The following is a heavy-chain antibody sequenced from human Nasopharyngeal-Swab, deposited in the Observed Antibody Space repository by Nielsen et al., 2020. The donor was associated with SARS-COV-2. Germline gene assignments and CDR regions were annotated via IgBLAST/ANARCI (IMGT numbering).Heavy chain of an antibody. CDR1: GFTFSNYG. Sequence: GGSLRLSCVASGFTFSNYGMHWVRQAPGKGLEGVAIISYDGSNKYHADSVKGRFTISKDNSKNTLYLQMSSLRADDTAVYYCAKERFYSGSGKYPRDFDYWGQGTLVTVSS. J-gene: IGHJ4*02. CDR3: AKERFYSGSGKYPRDFDY. CDR2: ISYDGSNK. D-gene: IGHD3-10*01. V-gene: IGHV3-30*18.